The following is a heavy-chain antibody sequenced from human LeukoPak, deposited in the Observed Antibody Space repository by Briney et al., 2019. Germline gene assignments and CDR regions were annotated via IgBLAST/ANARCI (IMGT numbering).Heavy chain of an antibody. J-gene: IGHJ4*02. CDR2: INPNSGGT. Sequence: ASVKVSCKASGYTFTDYYLHWVRQAPGQGLEWMGWINPNSGGTNYAQKFQGRVTMTRDTSINTAYMELSSLRSDDTAVYYCARVGGLYWGQGTLVTVSS. CDR1: GYTFTDYY. CDR3: ARVGGLY. D-gene: IGHD3-3*01. V-gene: IGHV1-2*02.